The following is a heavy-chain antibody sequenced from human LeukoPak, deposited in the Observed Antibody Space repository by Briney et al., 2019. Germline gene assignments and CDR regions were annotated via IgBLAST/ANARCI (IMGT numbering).Heavy chain of an antibody. J-gene: IGHJ3*02. CDR2: INHSGST. CDR3: ARGLFYGYEVFDI. D-gene: IGHD5-18*01. Sequence: SETLSLTCAVYGGSFSGYYWSWIRQPPGKGLEWIGEINHSGSTNYNPSLKSRVTISVDTSKNQFSLKLSSVTAADTAVYYCARGLFYGYEVFDIWAKGTMVTVFS. V-gene: IGHV4-34*01. CDR1: GGSFSGYY.